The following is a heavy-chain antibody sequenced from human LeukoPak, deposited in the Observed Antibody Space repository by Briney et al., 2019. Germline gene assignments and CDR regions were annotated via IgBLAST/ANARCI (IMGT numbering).Heavy chain of an antibody. CDR3: AKDRVYDSSGYYYGGYFDY. CDR1: GFTFSSYG. Sequence: AGGSLRLSCASSGFTFSSYGMNWVRQAPGKGLEWVAFIRYDGGNKYYADSVKGRFTISRDKSKNTLYLQMNSLRAEDTAVYYCAKDRVYDSSGYYYGGYFDYWGQGTLVTVSS. V-gene: IGHV3-30*02. D-gene: IGHD3-22*01. J-gene: IGHJ4*02. CDR2: IRYDGGNK.